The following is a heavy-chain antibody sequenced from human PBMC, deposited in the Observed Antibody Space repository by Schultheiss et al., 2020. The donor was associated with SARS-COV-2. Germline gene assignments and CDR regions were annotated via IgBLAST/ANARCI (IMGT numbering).Heavy chain of an antibody. CDR3: ARHKGSATEYYYGLDV. CDR2: INHSGST. J-gene: IGHJ6*02. CDR1: GGSFSGYY. Sequence: SETLSLTCAVYGGSFSGYYWSWIRQPPGKGLEWIGEINHSGSTNYNPSLKSRVTISVDTSNNQFSLRLNSVTAADTAVYYCARHKGSATEYYYGLDVWGQGTTVTVSS. V-gene: IGHV4-34*01.